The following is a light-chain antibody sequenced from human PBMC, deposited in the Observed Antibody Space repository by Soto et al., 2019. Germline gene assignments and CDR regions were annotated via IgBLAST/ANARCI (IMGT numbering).Light chain of an antibody. CDR2: EVS. Sequence: QSALTQPASVSGSPGQSITISCSGTRSDVGSYDHVAWYQQFPGKTPKLMIYEVSNRPSGVSSRFSGSKSGNTASLTISGLQAEDEADYYCISYTGSSTSYVFGSGTKVTVL. V-gene: IGLV2-14*01. CDR3: ISYTGSSTSYV. CDR1: RSDVGSYDH. J-gene: IGLJ1*01.